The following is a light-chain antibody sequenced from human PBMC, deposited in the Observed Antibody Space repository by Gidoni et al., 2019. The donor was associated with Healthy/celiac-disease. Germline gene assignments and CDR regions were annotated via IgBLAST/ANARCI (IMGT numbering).Light chain of an antibody. CDR2: DVS. CDR3: SSYTSSSTWV. CDR1: SSDVGCYNY. Sequence: QSALTQPASVSGYPGQSITISCTGTSSDVGCYNYVSWYQQHPGNAPTLMIYDVSNRPSGVSKRFSGSNSGNTASLTISGLQAEDEADYYCSSYTSSSTWVFGGGTKLTVL. J-gene: IGLJ3*02. V-gene: IGLV2-14*03.